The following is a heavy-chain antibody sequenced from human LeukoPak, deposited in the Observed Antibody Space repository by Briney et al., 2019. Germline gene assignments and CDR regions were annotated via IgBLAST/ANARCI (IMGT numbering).Heavy chain of an antibody. D-gene: IGHD2-2*01. CDR1: GLTFSTFG. V-gene: IGHV3-53*01. Sequence: GGSLRLSCAASGLTFSTFGMTWVRQAPGKGLEWVSLIYSGGNTYYADSVRGRFTISRDNSKNTLYLQMNSLRGEDTAVYYCARAAPFSSTGAFDIWGQGTMVTVSS. CDR3: ARAAPFSSTGAFDI. J-gene: IGHJ3*02. CDR2: IYSGGNT.